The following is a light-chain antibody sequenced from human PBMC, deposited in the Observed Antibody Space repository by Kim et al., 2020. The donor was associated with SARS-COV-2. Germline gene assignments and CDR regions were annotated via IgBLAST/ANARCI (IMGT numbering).Light chain of an antibody. Sequence: KPFRISCPRNDGRMASNVVQWYQQRPGSSPTTVIYEENQRPSGVPDRFSGAIDRSSNSASLTISGLKTEDEANYYCQSYDSSANWVFGGGTQLTVL. CDR3: QSYDSSANWV. CDR2: EEN. J-gene: IGLJ3*02. V-gene: IGLV6-57*01. CDR1: DGRMASNV.